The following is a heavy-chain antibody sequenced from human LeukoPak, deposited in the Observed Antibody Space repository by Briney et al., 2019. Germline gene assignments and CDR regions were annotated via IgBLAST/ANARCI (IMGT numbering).Heavy chain of an antibody. D-gene: IGHD3-22*01. J-gene: IGHJ4*02. CDR1: GYTFTGYY. CDR3: ARHRDFDSTGYYYPLFDY. Sequence: ASVKVSCKASGYTFTGYYLHWVRQAPGQGLEWMGWINANHGGTNYAQQFQGRVTMTRDTSISTAYMELSRLRSDDAAVYYCARHRDFDSTGYYYPLFDYWGQGTLVSVSS. CDR2: INANHGGT. V-gene: IGHV1-2*02.